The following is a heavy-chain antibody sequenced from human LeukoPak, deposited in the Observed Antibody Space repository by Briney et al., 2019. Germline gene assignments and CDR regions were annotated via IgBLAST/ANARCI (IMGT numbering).Heavy chain of an antibody. V-gene: IGHV3-48*03. CDR1: GFTFSSYE. J-gene: IGHJ4*02. Sequence: SGGSLRLSCAASGFTFSSYEMNWVRQAPGKGLEWVSYISSSGSTIYYADSVKGRFTISRDNAKNSLYLQMNSLRAEDTAVYYCARDHDSSGYYVGYWGQGTLVTVSS. D-gene: IGHD3-22*01. CDR2: ISSSGSTI. CDR3: ARDHDSSGYYVGY.